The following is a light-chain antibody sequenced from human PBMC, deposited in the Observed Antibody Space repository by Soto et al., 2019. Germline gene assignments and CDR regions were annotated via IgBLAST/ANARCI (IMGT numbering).Light chain of an antibody. CDR1: SSNIGAGYD. Sequence: QSVLTQPPSVSGAPGQRVTISCTGSSSNIGAGYDVHWYQQLPGTAPKLLIFGNSNRPSGVPDRFSGSKSGTSASLAITGLQAEDEADYSCQSYDSSLSGSSVLFGGGTKLTVL. V-gene: IGLV1-40*01. CDR3: QSYDSSLSGSSVL. CDR2: GNS. J-gene: IGLJ2*01.